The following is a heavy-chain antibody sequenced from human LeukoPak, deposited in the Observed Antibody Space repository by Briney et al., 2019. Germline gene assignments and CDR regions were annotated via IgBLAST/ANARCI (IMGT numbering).Heavy chain of an antibody. V-gene: IGHV4-39*01. Sequence: SETLSLTCTVSGGSISSSNYYWGWIRQPPGKGLEWIGSIYHSGSTYYNPSLKSRVTISIDTSKNQVSLKMSSATAADTAVYYCAKSGGYGLIDYWGQGTLVTVSS. CDR1: GGSISSSNYY. CDR3: AKSGGYGLIDY. D-gene: IGHD6-25*01. J-gene: IGHJ4*01. CDR2: IYHSGST.